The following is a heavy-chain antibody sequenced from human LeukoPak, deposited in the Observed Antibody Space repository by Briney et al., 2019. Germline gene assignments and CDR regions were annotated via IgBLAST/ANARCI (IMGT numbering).Heavy chain of an antibody. V-gene: IGHV3-66*02. CDR3: ARVVIAAAGRGLDY. CDR2: IYSGGST. J-gene: IGHJ4*02. CDR1: GFTFDDYG. Sequence: GGSLRLSCAASGFTFDDYGMSWVRQALGKGLEWVSVIYSGGSTYYADSVKARFTISRDNSKNTLYLQMNSLRAEDTAVYYCARVVIAAAGRGLDYWGQGTLVTVSS. D-gene: IGHD6-13*01.